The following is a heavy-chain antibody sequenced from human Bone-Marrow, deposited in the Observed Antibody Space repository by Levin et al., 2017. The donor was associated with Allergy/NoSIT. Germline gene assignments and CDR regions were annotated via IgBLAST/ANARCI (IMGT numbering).Heavy chain of an antibody. V-gene: IGHV7-4-1*01. D-gene: IGHD6-19*01. CDR1: GYTFTKYN. Sequence: ASVKVSCKASGYTFTKYNLYWVRQAPGQGLEWMGWINTNTGNPTYAQGFTGRFVFSLDTSVSTAYLQIPSLKAEDTAVYYCARILIAVTGANDFDSWGQGTLVTVSS. CDR2: INTNTGNP. J-gene: IGHJ4*02. CDR3: ARILIAVTGANDFDS.